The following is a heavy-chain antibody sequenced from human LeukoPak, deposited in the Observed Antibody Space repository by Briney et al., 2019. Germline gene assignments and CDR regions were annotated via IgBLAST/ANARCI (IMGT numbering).Heavy chain of an antibody. CDR3: ASGSGSYRTPYYYMDV. CDR2: IYSGGST. CDR1: GFTVSSNY. Sequence: GGSLRLSCAASGFTVSSNYMSWVRQAPGKGLEWVSVIYSGGSTYYADSVKGRFTISRDNSKNTLYLQMNSLRAEDTAVYYCASGSGSYRTPYYYMDVWGKGITVTVSS. D-gene: IGHD3-10*01. V-gene: IGHV3-53*01. J-gene: IGHJ6*03.